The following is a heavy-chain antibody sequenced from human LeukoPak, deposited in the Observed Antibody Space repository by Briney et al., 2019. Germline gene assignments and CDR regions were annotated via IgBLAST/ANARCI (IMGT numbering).Heavy chain of an antibody. J-gene: IGHJ4*02. V-gene: IGHV3-21*01. Sequence: GGSLRLSCAASGFTFSSYGMSWVRQAPGKGLEWVSSISSSSSYIYYADSVKGRFTISRDNAKNSLYLQMNSLRAEDTAVYYCARGIVGATVDYWGQGTLVTVSS. CDR1: GFTFSSYG. CDR2: ISSSSSYI. CDR3: ARGIVGATVDY. D-gene: IGHD1-26*01.